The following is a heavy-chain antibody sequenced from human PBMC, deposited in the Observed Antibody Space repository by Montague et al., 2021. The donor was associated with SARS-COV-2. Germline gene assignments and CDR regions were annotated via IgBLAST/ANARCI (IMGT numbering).Heavy chain of an antibody. D-gene: IGHD6-13*01. CDR3: AREIAADAYGWNWFDP. J-gene: IGHJ5*02. CDR2: IYSGGST. CDR1: GFTVSSNY. Sequence: SLRLSCAASGFTVSSNYMRWVRQAPGKGLEWVSVIYSGGSTYYADAVKGRFTISRHNSKNTLYLQMNNLRAEDTAVYYCAREIAADAYGWNWFDPWGQGTLVTVSS. V-gene: IGHV3-53*04.